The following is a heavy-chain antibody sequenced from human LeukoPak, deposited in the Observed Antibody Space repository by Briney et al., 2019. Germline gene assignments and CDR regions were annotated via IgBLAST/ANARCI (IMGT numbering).Heavy chain of an antibody. V-gene: IGHV1-69*06. CDR3: AREPYCSSTSCYEL. J-gene: IGHJ4*02. CDR1: GGTFSSYA. D-gene: IGHD2-2*01. Sequence: ASVKASCKASGGTFSSYAISWVRQAPGQGLEWMGGIIPIFGTANYAQKFQGRVTITADKSTSTAYMELSSLRSEDTAVYYCAREPYCSSTSCYELWGQGTLVTVSS. CDR2: IIPIFGTA.